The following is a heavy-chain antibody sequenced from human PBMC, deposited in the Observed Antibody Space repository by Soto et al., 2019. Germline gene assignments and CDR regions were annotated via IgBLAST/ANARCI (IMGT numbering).Heavy chain of an antibody. Sequence: GGSLRLSCAASGSTFRSYGMQWVRQAPGKGLEWVAVISFDGSNKYYADSVKGRFTISRDNSKDTLYLQMNSLRAEDTAVYYCAGSMTYFDYWGQGTLVTVSS. J-gene: IGHJ4*02. V-gene: IGHV3-30*03. CDR2: ISFDGSNK. CDR3: AGSMTYFDY. CDR1: GSTFRSYG. D-gene: IGHD2-21*02.